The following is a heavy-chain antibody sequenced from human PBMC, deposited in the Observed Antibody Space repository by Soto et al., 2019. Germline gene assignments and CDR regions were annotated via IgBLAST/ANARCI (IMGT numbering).Heavy chain of an antibody. Sequence: QVQLVQSGAEVKKPGASAKLSCKASGDTFSSNYMHWVRQAPGQGLEWVGIINPSGDTTSYARQFQGRVTLTRDSSTNTLYMELSSLRSGDTALYYCARGRGSSGWYYFDYWGQGTLVTVSS. CDR1: GDTFSSNY. CDR3: ARGRGSSGWYYFDY. D-gene: IGHD6-19*01. J-gene: IGHJ4*02. CDR2: INPSGDTT. V-gene: IGHV1-46*01.